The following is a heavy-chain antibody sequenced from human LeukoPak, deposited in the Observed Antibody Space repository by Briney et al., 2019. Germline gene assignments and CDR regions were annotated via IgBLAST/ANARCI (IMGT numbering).Heavy chain of an antibody. CDR1: GGSISSSSYY. D-gene: IGHD6-19*01. V-gene: IGHV4-39*01. Sequence: SETLSLTCTVSGGSISSSSYYWGWIRQPPGKGLEWIGSIYYSGSTYYNPSLKSRVTISVDTSKNQFSLKLSSVTAADTAVYYCARHQTGKYSSGWYAFDYWGQGTLVTVSS. J-gene: IGHJ4*02. CDR2: IYYSGST. CDR3: ARHQTGKYSSGWYAFDY.